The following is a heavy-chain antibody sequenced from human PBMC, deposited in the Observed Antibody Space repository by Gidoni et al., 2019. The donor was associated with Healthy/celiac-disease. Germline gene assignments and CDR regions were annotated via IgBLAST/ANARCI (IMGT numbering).Heavy chain of an antibody. CDR2: IHPDGGVP. Sequence: VLLVESGGALVQPGESLRLSCAASGFTFSAHWMSCVRQAPGKGPGWVAIIHPDGGVPYSVDSAKGRLTISRDNGKNSLYLQRNSLRDDDTAVYYCATSTIAYHFDVWGRGTLVTVSS. V-gene: IGHV3-7*03. CDR1: GFTFSAHW. CDR3: ATSTIAYHFDV. J-gene: IGHJ2*01.